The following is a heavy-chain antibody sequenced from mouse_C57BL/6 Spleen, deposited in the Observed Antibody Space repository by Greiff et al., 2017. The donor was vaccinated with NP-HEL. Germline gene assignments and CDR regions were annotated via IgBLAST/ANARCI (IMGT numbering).Heavy chain of an antibody. J-gene: IGHJ3*01. CDR2: INPSRGNS. CDR1: GYNFTSYW. Sequence: VQLQQSGAELAKPGASVKLSCKASGYNFTSYWMNWVKQRPGPGLEWIGYINPSRGNSKENQKFKDKATLTADKSSSTAYMQLSSLTYEDSAVYYCARGDDYDSYWGQGTLVTVSA. CDR3: ARGDDYDSY. D-gene: IGHD2-4*01. V-gene: IGHV1-7*01.